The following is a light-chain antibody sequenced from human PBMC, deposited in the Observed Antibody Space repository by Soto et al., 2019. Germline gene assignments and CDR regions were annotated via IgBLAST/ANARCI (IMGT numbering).Light chain of an antibody. Sequence: QSALTQPASVSGAPGQSITISCTGTSSDVGGYNFVSWYQQHPGKAPKLMIYEVSNRPSGVSNRFSGSKSGNTASLTISGLQAEDEADYYCSSRTSSSTLVFGGGTKLTVL. CDR2: EVS. V-gene: IGLV2-14*01. CDR1: SSDVGGYNF. J-gene: IGLJ3*02. CDR3: SSRTSSSTLV.